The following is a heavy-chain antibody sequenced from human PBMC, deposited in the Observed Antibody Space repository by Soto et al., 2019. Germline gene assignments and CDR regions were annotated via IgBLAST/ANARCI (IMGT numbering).Heavy chain of an antibody. V-gene: IGHV1-69*13. CDR1: GGTFSSYA. J-gene: IGHJ4*02. Sequence: GASVKVSCKASGGTFSSYAISWVRQAPGQGLEWMGGIIPIFGTANYAQKFQGRVTITADESTSTAYMELSSLRSEDTAVYYCASSDYDSSGYEIDYWGQGTLVTVSS. D-gene: IGHD3-22*01. CDR3: ASSDYDSSGYEIDY. CDR2: IIPIFGTA.